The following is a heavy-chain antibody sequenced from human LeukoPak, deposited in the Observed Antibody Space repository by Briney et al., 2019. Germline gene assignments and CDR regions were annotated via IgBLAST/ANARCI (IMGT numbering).Heavy chain of an antibody. J-gene: IGHJ4*02. CDR1: GFTVSSNY. V-gene: IGHV3-53*01. CDR2: IYSGGST. Sequence: GGSLRLSCAASGFTVSSNYMSWVRQAPGKGLEWVSVIYSGGSTYYADSVKGRFTISRDNPKNTLYLQMNSLRAEDTAVYYCARGLHSSGWYSDYWGQGTLVTVSS. CDR3: ARGLHSSGWYSDY. D-gene: IGHD6-19*01.